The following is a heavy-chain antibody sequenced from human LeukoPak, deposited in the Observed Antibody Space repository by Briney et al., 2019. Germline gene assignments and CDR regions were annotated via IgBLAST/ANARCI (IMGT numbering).Heavy chain of an antibody. CDR2: ISSSSSYI. Sequence: GGSLRLSCAASGFTFSSYSMNWVRQAPGKGLEWVSSISSSSSYIYYADSVKGRFTISGDNAKNSLYLQMNSLRAEDTAVYYCARDPGSSSSPFDYWGQGTLVTASS. D-gene: IGHD6-6*01. J-gene: IGHJ4*02. V-gene: IGHV3-21*01. CDR3: ARDPGSSSSPFDY. CDR1: GFTFSSYS.